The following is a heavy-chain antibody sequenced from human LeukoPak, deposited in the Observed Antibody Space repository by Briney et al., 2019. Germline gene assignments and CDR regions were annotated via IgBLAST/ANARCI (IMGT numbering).Heavy chain of an antibody. Sequence: GGSLRLSCAASRFTFSDYSMNWVRQAPGKGLEWVSYISSSSSYIYYAASVKGRFTISRDNAKNSLYLQMNRLRAEDTAVYYCARERQLERLAFGKEGSAFDYWGQGTLVTVSS. CDR2: ISSSSSYI. J-gene: IGHJ4*02. CDR3: ARERQLERLAFGKEGSAFDY. V-gene: IGHV3-21*05. D-gene: IGHD1-1*01. CDR1: RFTFSDYS.